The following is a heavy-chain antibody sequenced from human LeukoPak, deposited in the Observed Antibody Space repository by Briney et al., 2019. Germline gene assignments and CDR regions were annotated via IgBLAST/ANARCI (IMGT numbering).Heavy chain of an antibody. Sequence: PGGSLRLSCAASGFTFNDYYMSWIRQAPGKGLEWVSYISSSGSTIYYADSVKGRFTISRDNAKNSLYLQMNSLRAEDTAVYYCASTHRITMIPFDYWGQGTLVTVSS. CDR2: ISSSGSTI. CDR1: GFTFNDYY. D-gene: IGHD3-22*01. V-gene: IGHV3-11*01. CDR3: ASTHRITMIPFDY. J-gene: IGHJ4*02.